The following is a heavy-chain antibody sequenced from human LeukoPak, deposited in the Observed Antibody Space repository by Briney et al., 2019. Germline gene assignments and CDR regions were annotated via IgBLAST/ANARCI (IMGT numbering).Heavy chain of an antibody. Sequence: PSETLSLTCTVSGGSISSYYWSWIRQPAGKGLEWIGRIYTSGSTNYNPSLKSRVTMSVDTSKNQFSLKLSSVTAADTAVYYCGRVSGQYCCSGGSCSLYYYYMDVWGKGTTVTISS. D-gene: IGHD2-15*01. J-gene: IGHJ6*03. CDR3: GRVSGQYCCSGGSCSLYYYYMDV. CDR1: GGSISSYY. CDR2: IYTSGST. V-gene: IGHV4-4*07.